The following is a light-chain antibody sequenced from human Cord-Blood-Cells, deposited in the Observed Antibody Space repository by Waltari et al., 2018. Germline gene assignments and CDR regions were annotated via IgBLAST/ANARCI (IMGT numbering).Light chain of an antibody. CDR2: AAA. V-gene: IGKV1-39*01. CDR1: KSISRY. Sequence: DIQMTQSPSSLSASVGDRVTITCRAMKSISRYLNWYQQKPGKSPKLRIYAAASLQSGGPSRFSGSGSGTDFTLTISSLQPEDFATYYCQQSYSTPFTFGPGTKVDIK. J-gene: IGKJ3*01. CDR3: QQSYSTPFT.